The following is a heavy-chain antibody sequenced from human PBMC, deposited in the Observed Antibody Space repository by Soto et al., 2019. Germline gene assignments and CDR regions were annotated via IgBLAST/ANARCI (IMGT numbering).Heavy chain of an antibody. CDR1: GGSISSSSYY. D-gene: IGHD3-10*01. CDR3: ARSGLRGVIRSWFDP. J-gene: IGHJ5*02. Sequence: PSETLSLTCTVSGGSISSSSYYWGWIRQPPGKGLECIGSIYYSGNTYYSPSLKSRVTISVDTSKNQFSLKLSSVTAADTAVYYCARSGLRGVIRSWFDPWGQGTLVTVSS. V-gene: IGHV4-39*01. CDR2: IYYSGNT.